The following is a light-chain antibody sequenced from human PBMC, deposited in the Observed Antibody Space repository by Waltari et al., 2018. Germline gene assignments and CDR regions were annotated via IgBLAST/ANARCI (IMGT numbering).Light chain of an antibody. CDR1: QSVSSN. CDR3: QQYNNWPRRT. J-gene: IGKJ2*01. Sequence: EIVMTQSPATLSVSPGERATLSCRASQSVSSNLAWYQHKPGQAPRLLIYGASTRATGIPARFSGSGYGTEFTLTISSLQSEDFAVYYCQQYNNWPRRTFAQGTKVEIK. V-gene: IGKV3-15*01. CDR2: GAS.